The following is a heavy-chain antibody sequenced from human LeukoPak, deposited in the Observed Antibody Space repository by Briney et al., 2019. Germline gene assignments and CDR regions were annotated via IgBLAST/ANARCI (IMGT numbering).Heavy chain of an antibody. V-gene: IGHV3-23*01. CDR2: ISGSGGST. D-gene: IGHD6-13*01. CDR3: AKEPSSWAAAGTVMGY. Sequence: RGSLRLSCAASGFTFSSYAMSWVRQAPGKGLEWVSAISGSGGSTYYADSVKGRFTISRDNSKNTLYLQMNSLRAEDTAVYYCAKEPSSWAAAGTVMGYWGQGTLVTVSS. J-gene: IGHJ4*02. CDR1: GFTFSSYA.